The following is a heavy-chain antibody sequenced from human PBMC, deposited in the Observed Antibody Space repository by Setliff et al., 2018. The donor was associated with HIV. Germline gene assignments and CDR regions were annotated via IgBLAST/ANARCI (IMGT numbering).Heavy chain of an antibody. D-gene: IGHD3-10*01. CDR1: TFSTAW. CDR3: TTTLSLWFGAPFDY. J-gene: IGHJ4*02. CDR2: IKSKTDGGTT. Sequence: TFSTAWMNWVRQAPGKGLEWVGHIKSKTDGGTTGYAAPVKGRFTISRDDSKNTLYLQMNSLKSEDTAVYYCTTTLSLWFGAPFDYWGQGTLVTVSS. V-gene: IGHV3-15*01.